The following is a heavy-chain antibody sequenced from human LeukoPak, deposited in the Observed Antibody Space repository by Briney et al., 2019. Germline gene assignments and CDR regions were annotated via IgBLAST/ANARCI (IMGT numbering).Heavy chain of an antibody. D-gene: IGHD3-16*01. CDR1: GYTFTSYG. V-gene: IGHV1-18*01. Sequence: GASVKVSCKASGYTFTSYGINWVRQAPGQGLEWMGWISAYNGNTNYAQKFQGRVTMTTDTSTGTVYMDLRSLRSDDTAVYYCARERIGYYYYMDVWGKGTTVTVSS. CDR3: ARERIGYYYYMDV. J-gene: IGHJ6*03. CDR2: ISAYNGNT.